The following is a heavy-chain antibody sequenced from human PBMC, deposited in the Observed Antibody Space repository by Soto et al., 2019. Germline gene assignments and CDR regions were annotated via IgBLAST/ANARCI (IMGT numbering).Heavy chain of an antibody. CDR3: ARVSGYDSSGYYPEYYFDY. J-gene: IGHJ4*02. Sequence: EVQLVESGGGLVQPGGSLRLSCAASGFTFSSYEMNWVRQAPGKGLEWVSYISSSGSTIYYADSVKGRFTISRDNAKNSLYLQMNSLRAEDTAVYYCARVSGYDSSGYYPEYYFDYWGQGTLVTVSS. D-gene: IGHD3-22*01. V-gene: IGHV3-48*03. CDR1: GFTFSSYE. CDR2: ISSSGSTI.